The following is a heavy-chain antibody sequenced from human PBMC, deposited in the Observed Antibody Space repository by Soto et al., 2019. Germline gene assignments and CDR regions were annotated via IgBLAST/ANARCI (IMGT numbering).Heavy chain of an antibody. Sequence: SETLSLTCTVSGGSISRGGYYWSWIRQHPGKGLEWIGYIYYSGSTYYNPSLKSRVTISVDTSKNQFSLKLSSVTAADTAVYYCARDRCSSTSCYHYYYYGMDVWGQGTTVTVSS. V-gene: IGHV4-31*03. CDR1: GGSISRGGYY. CDR2: IYYSGST. J-gene: IGHJ6*02. D-gene: IGHD2-2*01. CDR3: ARDRCSSTSCYHYYYYGMDV.